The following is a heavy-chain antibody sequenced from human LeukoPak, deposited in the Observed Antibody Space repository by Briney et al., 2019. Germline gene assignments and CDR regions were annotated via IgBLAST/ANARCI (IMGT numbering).Heavy chain of an antibody. CDR1: GFIFSNDA. V-gene: IGHV3-23*01. D-gene: IGHD3-9*01. J-gene: IGHJ4*01. Sequence: AASLRLSCAASGFIFSNDAKSWFSQAPGEERQWFLAIGGRDGGAYYEDSVKGRFTVSREDPKNTLYLQMNTLRAEDTAVYYCAKWGDYDILTGYYDSDYWGHGTLVTVAS. CDR3: AKWGDYDILTGYYDSDY. CDR2: IGGRDGGA.